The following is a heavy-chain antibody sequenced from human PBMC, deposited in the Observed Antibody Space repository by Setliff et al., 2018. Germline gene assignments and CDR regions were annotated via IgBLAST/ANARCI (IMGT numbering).Heavy chain of an antibody. Sequence: GGSLRLSCAASGFTFSSYGMHWVRQAPGKGLEWVAVIWYDESNKYYADSVKGRFTISRDNSKNTLYLQMNSLRAEDTAVYYCAKDRMATTPRAYFDYWGQGTLVTVSS. CDR2: IWYDESNK. V-gene: IGHV3-33*06. CDR3: AKDRMATTPRAYFDY. D-gene: IGHD1-1*01. J-gene: IGHJ4*02. CDR1: GFTFSSYG.